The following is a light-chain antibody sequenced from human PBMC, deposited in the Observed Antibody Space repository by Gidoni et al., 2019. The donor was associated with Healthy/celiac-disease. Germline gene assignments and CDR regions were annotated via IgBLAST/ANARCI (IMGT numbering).Light chain of an antibody. CDR1: QSARSSY. Sequence: EIVFTQSPGTLSLSPGERATLSCRASQSARSSYLVWYQQKPGQAPRLLLYGASSRATGITGRFSGSGFGTDFTLTISRLEPEDFAVYYCQHPRTFGQGTKVEIK. V-gene: IGKV3-20*01. CDR2: GAS. CDR3: QHPRT. J-gene: IGKJ1*01.